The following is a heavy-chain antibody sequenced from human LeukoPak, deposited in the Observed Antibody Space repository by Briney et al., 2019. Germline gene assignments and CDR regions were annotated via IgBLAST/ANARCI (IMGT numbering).Heavy chain of an antibody. CDR1: GFTFSSYG. Sequence: PGGSLRLSCAASGFTFSSYGMHWVRQAPGKGLEWVAVIWYDGSNKYYADSVKGRFTISRDNSKNTLYLQMNSLRAEDTAVYYCAVPYGDYGNVFDYWGQGTLVTVSS. J-gene: IGHJ4*02. D-gene: IGHD4-17*01. V-gene: IGHV3-33*01. CDR3: AVPYGDYGNVFDY. CDR2: IWYDGSNK.